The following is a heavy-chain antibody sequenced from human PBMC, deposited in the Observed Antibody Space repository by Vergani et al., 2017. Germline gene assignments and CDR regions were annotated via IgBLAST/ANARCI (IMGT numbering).Heavy chain of an antibody. D-gene: IGHD6-19*01. Sequence: EVQLVESGGGLVQPGGSLRLSCAASGFTFSGSAMHWVRQASGKGLEWVGRIRSKANSYATAYAASVKGRFTISRDDSKNTAYLQMNSLKTEDTAVYYCAKDSSGWLGPENWFDPWGQGTLVTVSS. V-gene: IGHV3-73*01. CDR1: GFTFSGSA. J-gene: IGHJ5*02. CDR2: IRSKANSYAT. CDR3: AKDSSGWLGPENWFDP.